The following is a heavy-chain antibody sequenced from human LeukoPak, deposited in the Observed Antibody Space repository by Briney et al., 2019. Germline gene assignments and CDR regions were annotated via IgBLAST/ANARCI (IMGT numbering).Heavy chain of an antibody. CDR1: GFTVSSNY. V-gene: IGHV3-11*01. J-gene: IGHJ4*02. CDR2: IRSSGSNI. CDR3: ARDSIAVAGTEFDF. D-gene: IGHD6-19*01. Sequence: GGSLRLSCAASGFTVSSNYMSWIRQAPGKGLEWVSYIRSSGSNIYYADSVKGRFTISRDNAKNSVYLQMNSLRAEDTAVYYCARDSIAVAGTEFDFWGQGTLVTVSS.